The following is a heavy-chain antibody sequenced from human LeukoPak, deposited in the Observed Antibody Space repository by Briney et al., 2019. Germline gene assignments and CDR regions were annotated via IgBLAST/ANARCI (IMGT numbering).Heavy chain of an antibody. CDR1: GGSISSGSYY. D-gene: IGHD3-22*01. CDR3: ARVAYYDSSGYSIFDY. J-gene: IGHJ4*02. V-gene: IGHV4-61*02. Sequence: PSETLSLTCTVSGGSISSGSYYWSWIRQPAGKGLEWIGRIYTSGSTNYNPSLKSRVTISVDTSKNQFSLKLSSVTAADTAVYYCARVAYYDSSGYSIFDYWGQGTLVTVSS. CDR2: IYTSGST.